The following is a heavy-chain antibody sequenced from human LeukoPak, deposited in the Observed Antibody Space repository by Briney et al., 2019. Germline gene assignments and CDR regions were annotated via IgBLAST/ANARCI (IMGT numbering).Heavy chain of an antibody. V-gene: IGHV1-18*01. Sequence: ASVKVSCKASGYTFTSYGISWVRQAPGQGLEWMGWVSAYNGNTNYAQKLQGRVTMTTDTSTSTAYMELRSLRSDDTAVYYCARGEITMVRGPRSFDIWGQGTMVTVSS. J-gene: IGHJ3*02. D-gene: IGHD3-10*01. CDR3: ARGEITMVRGPRSFDI. CDR1: GYTFTSYG. CDR2: VSAYNGNT.